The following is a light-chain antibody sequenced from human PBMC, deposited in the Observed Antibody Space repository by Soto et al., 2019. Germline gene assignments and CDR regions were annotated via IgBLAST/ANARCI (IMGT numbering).Light chain of an antibody. CDR3: QQYAFSPRT. CDR2: GGS. CDR1: QSIDSKY. V-gene: IGKV3-20*01. J-gene: IGKJ5*01. Sequence: EIVLTQSPGTLALSPGERATLSCRASQSIDSKYFSWYQQKPGQAPRLLIYGGSRRATGVPDRFSGAGSGTDFTLTISRLEAEDFAVFYCQQYAFSPRTFGQGTRLQIK.